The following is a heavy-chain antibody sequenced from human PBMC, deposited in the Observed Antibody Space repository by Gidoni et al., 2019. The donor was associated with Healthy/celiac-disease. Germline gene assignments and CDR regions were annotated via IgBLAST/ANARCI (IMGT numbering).Heavy chain of an antibody. J-gene: IGHJ6*04. V-gene: IGHV3-48*01. CDR3: ARDQGYYYGMDV. Sequence: EVQLVESGGGLVQPGGSLRLSGAASGFTFSSYSMTWVRQAPGKGLEWVSYISSSSSTIYYADAVKGRFTISRDNAKNSLYLQMNSLRAEDTAVYYCARDQGYYYGMDVWGKGTTVTVSS. CDR1: GFTFSSYS. CDR2: ISSSSSTI.